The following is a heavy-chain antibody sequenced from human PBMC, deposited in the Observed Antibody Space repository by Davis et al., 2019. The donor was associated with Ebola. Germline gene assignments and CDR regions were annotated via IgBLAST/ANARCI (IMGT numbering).Heavy chain of an antibody. CDR2: IYYSGST. V-gene: IGHV4-31*03. Sequence: PSETLSLTCTVSGGSISSGGYYWSWIRQHPGKGLEWIGYIYYSGSTYYNPSLKSRVTISVDTSKNQFSLKLSSVTAADTAVYYCARRPQVGATPSLGFDYWGQGTLVTVSS. CDR1: GGSISSGGYY. J-gene: IGHJ4*02. CDR3: ARRPQVGATPSLGFDY. D-gene: IGHD1-26*01.